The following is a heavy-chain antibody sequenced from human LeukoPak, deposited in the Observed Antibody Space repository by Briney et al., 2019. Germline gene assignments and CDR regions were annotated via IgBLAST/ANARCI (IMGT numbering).Heavy chain of an antibody. J-gene: IGHJ4*02. CDR3: ARVICSGGSCYGSDQ. V-gene: IGHV4-39*01. D-gene: IGHD2-15*01. Sequence: SETLSLTCTVSGGSISSSYYYWGWIRQPPGKGLEWIGSIYSSGSTYYNPSLKSRVTISVDTSKNQFSLKLTSVTAADTAVYYCARVICSGGSCYGSDQWDQGTLVTVSS. CDR1: GGSISSSYYY. CDR2: IYSSGST.